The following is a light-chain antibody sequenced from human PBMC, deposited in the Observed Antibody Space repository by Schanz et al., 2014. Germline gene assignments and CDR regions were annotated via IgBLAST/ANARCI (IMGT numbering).Light chain of an antibody. Sequence: DTQMIQSPSTLSASVGDRVTIACRASQSVSSWLAWYQQKPGKAPKLLISVTSTLEGGVPSRFRGSGSGTDFTLTISSLQAEDFATYYCQQVYRTPPTFGQGTKVEVK. J-gene: IGKJ1*01. CDR1: QSVSSW. V-gene: IGKV1-39*01. CDR2: VTS. CDR3: QQVYRTPPT.